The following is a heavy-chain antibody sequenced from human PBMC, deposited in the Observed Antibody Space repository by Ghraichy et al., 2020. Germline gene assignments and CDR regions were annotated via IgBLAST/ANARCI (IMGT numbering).Heavy chain of an antibody. D-gene: IGHD2-2*01. CDR3: AKGSTSWPLDY. Sequence: GGSLRLSCAASGFTFSGYGMHWVRQTPGKGLGWVAAISYDGSKRFYADSVKDRFTISRENSKNTLYLQMNSLRNDDTALYYCAKGSTSWPLDYWGQGSLVTVSS. J-gene: IGHJ4*02. CDR1: GFTFSGYG. V-gene: IGHV3-30*18. CDR2: ISYDGSKR.